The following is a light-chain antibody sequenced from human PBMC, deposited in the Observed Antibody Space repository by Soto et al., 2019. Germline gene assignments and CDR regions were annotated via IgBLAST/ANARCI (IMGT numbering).Light chain of an antibody. Sequence: QSVLTQPASVSGSPGQSITISCTGNSSGVGGYNYVSWYQQHPGKAPKLMIYDVTNRPSGVSNRFSGSKSGNTASLTISGLQAEDEADYYCSSYTSGSTYVFGTGTKVTVL. CDR3: SSYTSGSTYV. CDR1: SSGVGGYNY. V-gene: IGLV2-14*01. CDR2: DVT. J-gene: IGLJ1*01.